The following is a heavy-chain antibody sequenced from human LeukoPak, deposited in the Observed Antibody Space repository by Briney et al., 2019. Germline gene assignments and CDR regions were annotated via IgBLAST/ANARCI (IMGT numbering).Heavy chain of an antibody. V-gene: IGHV4-61*02. CDR2: IYTSGST. CDR1: GGSISSGSYY. Sequence: SETLSLTCTVSGGSISSGSYYWSWIRQPAGKGLEWIGRIYTSGSTNCNPSLKSRVTISVDTSKNQFSLRLSSVTAADTAVYYCARDVWFGAGRTFDYWGQGTLVTVSS. J-gene: IGHJ4*02. D-gene: IGHD3-10*01. CDR3: ARDVWFGAGRTFDY.